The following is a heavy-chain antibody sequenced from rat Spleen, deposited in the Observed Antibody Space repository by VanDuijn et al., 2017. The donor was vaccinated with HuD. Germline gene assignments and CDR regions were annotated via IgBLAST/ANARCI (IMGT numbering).Heavy chain of an antibody. CDR2: INSAGTT. V-gene: IGHV3-3*01. J-gene: IGHJ4*01. CDR1: GYSITSSYR. D-gene: IGHD1-12*03. CDR3: ARRGYYDGYYPYYYVMDA. Sequence: EVQLQESGPGLVKPSQSLSLTCSVTGYSITSSYRWNWIRKFPGNKLEWMGYINSAGTTNYNPSLKSRISITRDTSKNQFFLQVNSVTTEDTATYYCARRGYYDGYYPYYYVMDAWGQGASVTVSS.